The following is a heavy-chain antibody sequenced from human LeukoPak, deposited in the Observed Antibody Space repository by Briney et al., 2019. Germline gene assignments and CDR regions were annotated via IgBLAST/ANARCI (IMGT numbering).Heavy chain of an antibody. CDR2: IYHSGST. J-gene: IGHJ4*02. V-gene: IGHV4-39*07. CDR1: GGSISTSGYY. Sequence: SETLSLTCTVSGGSISTSGYYWGWIRQPPGKGLEWIGNIYHSGSTNYNPSLKSRVTISVDTSKNQFSLKLSSVTAADTAVYYCARLGGSYLKPNLDYWGQGTLVTVSS. CDR3: ARLGGSYLKPNLDY. D-gene: IGHD1-26*01.